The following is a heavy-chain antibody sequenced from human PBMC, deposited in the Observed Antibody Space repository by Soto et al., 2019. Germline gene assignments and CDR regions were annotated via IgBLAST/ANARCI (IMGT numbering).Heavy chain of an antibody. Sequence: QVQLLQSGAEVEKPGASVKVSCKASGYTFATYAMHWVRQAPGQRLEWMAWINGGSGDTKYSQKFQGRVIITRDTSASTAYMELSSLRSEDTGVYYCARESRGSGSYFDYWGQGALVTVSS. CDR3: ARESRGSGSYFDY. CDR1: GYTFATYA. J-gene: IGHJ4*02. D-gene: IGHD3-10*01. V-gene: IGHV1-3*01. CDR2: INGGSGDT.